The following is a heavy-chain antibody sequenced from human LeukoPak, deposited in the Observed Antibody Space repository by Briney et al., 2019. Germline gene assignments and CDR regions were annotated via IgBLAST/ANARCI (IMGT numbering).Heavy chain of an antibody. Sequence: ETLSLTCTVSGGSISSYYWSWIRQPAGKGLEWVGRIKSKTDGGTTDYAAPVKGRFTISRDDSKNTLYLQMNSLKTEDTAVYYCTTGGRDIVVVPAAIGWGQGTLVTVSS. J-gene: IGHJ4*02. D-gene: IGHD2-2*01. CDR1: GGSISSYY. V-gene: IGHV3-15*01. CDR3: TTGGRDIVVVPAAIG. CDR2: IKSKTDGGTT.